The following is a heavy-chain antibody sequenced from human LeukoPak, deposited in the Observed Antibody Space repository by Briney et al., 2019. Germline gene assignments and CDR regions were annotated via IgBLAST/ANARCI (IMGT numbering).Heavy chain of an antibody. J-gene: IGHJ3*02. V-gene: IGHV3-23*01. D-gene: IGHD4-23*01. CDR3: AKFLDYGGNPDAFDI. Sequence: GGSLRLSCAASGFTFSSYAMSWVRQAPGKGLEWVSAISGSGGSTYYADSVKGWFTISRDNSKNTLYLQMNSLRAEDTAVYYCAKFLDYGGNPDAFDIWGQGTMVTVSS. CDR2: ISGSGGST. CDR1: GFTFSSYA.